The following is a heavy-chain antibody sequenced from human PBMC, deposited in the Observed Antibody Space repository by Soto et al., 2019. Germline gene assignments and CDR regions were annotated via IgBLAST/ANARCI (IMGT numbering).Heavy chain of an antibody. CDR3: AKVVEGIWFDP. Sequence: ASVKVSCKASGYTFTSYYMHWVRQAPGQGLEWMGIINPSGGSTSYAQKFQGRVTITRDTSASTAYMELSSLRSEDTAVYYCAKVVEGIWFDPWGQGTLVTVSS. D-gene: IGHD2-15*01. CDR1: GYTFTSYY. V-gene: IGHV1-46*01. J-gene: IGHJ5*02. CDR2: INPSGGST.